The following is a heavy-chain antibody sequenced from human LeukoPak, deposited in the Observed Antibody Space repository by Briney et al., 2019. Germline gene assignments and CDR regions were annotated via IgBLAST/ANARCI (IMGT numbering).Heavy chain of an antibody. Sequence: PGGSLRLSCSASAFIFSNYAMSWVRQAPGKGLEWVSGIGGSGVSTYYADSVKGRFTISRDNSKDRLYLEMNSLRAEDTAVYYCARDPYCSSTTCYASGTYFDYWGQGTLVTVSS. D-gene: IGHD2-2*01. CDR1: AFIFSNYA. J-gene: IGHJ4*02. V-gene: IGHV3-23*01. CDR3: ARDPYCSSTTCYASGTYFDY. CDR2: IGGSGVST.